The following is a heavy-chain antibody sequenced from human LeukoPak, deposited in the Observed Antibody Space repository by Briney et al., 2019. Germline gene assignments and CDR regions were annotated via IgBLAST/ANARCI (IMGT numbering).Heavy chain of an antibody. V-gene: IGHV3-74*01. Sequence: GGSLRVSCAASGVTFSSYWMDWVRQAPGKGLVWVSGINSDGRMTRYAESVKGRFTISRDNAKNTLYLQMNSLRAEDTSVYYCARVGSTDSPHAFDIWGQGTMVTVSS. CDR3: ARVGSTDSPHAFDI. CDR1: GVTFSSYW. CDR2: INSDGRMT. D-gene: IGHD2-21*02. J-gene: IGHJ3*02.